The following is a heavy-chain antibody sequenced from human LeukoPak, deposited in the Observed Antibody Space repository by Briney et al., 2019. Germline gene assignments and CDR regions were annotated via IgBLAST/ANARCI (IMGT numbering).Heavy chain of an antibody. CDR1: GFTFSGSA. J-gene: IGHJ4*02. CDR3: TSTMGTLDYGDYVNANFDY. Sequence: GGSLRLSCAASGFTFSGSAMHWVRQASGKGLEWVGRIRSKANSYATAYAASVKGRFTISRDDSKNTAYLQMNSLKTEDTAVYYCTSTMGTLDYGDYVNANFDYWGQGTLVTVSS. D-gene: IGHD4-17*01. CDR2: IRSKANSYAT. V-gene: IGHV3-73*01.